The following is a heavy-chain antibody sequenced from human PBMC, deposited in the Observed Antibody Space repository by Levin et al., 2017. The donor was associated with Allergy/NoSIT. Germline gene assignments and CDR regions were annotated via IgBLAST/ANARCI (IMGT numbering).Heavy chain of an antibody. J-gene: IGHJ5*02. D-gene: IGHD1-1*01. V-gene: IGHV4-39*01. Sequence: SLTLSLPCTVSGDSITSSNNYWGWIRQPPGKGLEWIGSLYYGGDTYYNPSLRGRGTISVDTSKNQFSLRLISLTVADTAVYYCARSKTWNDAMAWFDPWGQGTLVTVSS. CDR1: GDSITSSNNY. CDR2: LYYGGDT. CDR3: ARSKTWNDAMAWFDP.